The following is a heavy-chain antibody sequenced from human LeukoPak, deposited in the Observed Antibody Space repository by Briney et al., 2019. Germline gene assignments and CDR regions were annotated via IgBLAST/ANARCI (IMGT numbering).Heavy chain of an antibody. CDR1: GGSISSYY. V-gene: IGHV4-59*01. D-gene: IGHD2-15*01. CDR3: ARGPPYCGGGSCYSLDFDY. Sequence: SETLSLTCTVSGGSISSYYWSWIRQPPGKGLEWIGYIYYSGSTNYNPSLKSRVTISVDTSKNQFSLKLSSVTAADTAVYYCARGPPYCGGGSCYSLDFDYWGQGTLVTVSS. J-gene: IGHJ4*02. CDR2: IYYSGST.